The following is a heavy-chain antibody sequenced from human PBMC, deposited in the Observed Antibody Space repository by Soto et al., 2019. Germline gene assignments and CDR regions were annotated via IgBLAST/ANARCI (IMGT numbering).Heavy chain of an antibody. CDR2: ISGTSPST. V-gene: IGHV3-23*01. Sequence: EVQLLESGGGLVQPGGSLRLSCAASGFTFSAYAISWVRQAPGKGLVWVSAISGTSPSTYYADSVQGRFTMSRDSSRKTLFLQMNTLRAEDTAVYFCAIPIFGVEYWRQGTQVTVSS. D-gene: IGHD3-3*01. CDR1: GFTFSAYA. CDR3: AIPIFGVEY. J-gene: IGHJ4*02.